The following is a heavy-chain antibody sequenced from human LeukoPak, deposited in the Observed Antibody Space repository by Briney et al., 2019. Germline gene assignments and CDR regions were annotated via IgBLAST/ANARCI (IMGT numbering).Heavy chain of an antibody. D-gene: IGHD3-22*01. V-gene: IGHV3-23*01. J-gene: IGHJ6*03. CDR1: GFTFSSYA. Sequence: GGSLRLSCAASGFTFSSYAMSWVRQAPGKGLEWVSAISGSGGSTYYADSVQGRFTISRDNSKNTLYLQMNSLRAEDTAVYYCAKDCYYDSSGYYYNPMDVWGKGTTVTVSS. CDR3: AKDCYYDSSGYYYNPMDV. CDR2: ISGSGGST.